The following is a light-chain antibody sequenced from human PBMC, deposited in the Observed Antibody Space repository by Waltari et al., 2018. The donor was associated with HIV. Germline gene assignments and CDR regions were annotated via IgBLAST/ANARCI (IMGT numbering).Light chain of an antibody. CDR2: DVF. Sequence: AIQLTQSPSSLSASVGDRVSITCRASQGVSSALAWFQQRPGKAPKVLIYDVFHLGSWVPSRFSGSGSGTDFTLAISSLQPEDSATYDCQQLYSCPITFGQGTRLEIK. CDR3: QQLYSCPIT. J-gene: IGKJ5*01. V-gene: IGKV1-13*02. CDR1: QGVSSA.